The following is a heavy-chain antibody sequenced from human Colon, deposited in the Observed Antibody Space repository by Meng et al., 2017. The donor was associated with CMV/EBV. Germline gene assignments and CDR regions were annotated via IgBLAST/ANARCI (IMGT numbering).Heavy chain of an antibody. V-gene: IGHV3-11*01. CDR1: GFPFSDYY. CDR2: ISNSGSTI. Sequence: SCVGSGFPFSDYYLSWIRQAPGKGLEWLSYISNSGSTIYYADSVKGRFTISRDNVKSSLYLQMNSLRAEDTAIYYCARRNGYNRGDYWGQGTLVTVSS. D-gene: IGHD5-24*01. CDR3: ARRNGYNRGDY. J-gene: IGHJ4*02.